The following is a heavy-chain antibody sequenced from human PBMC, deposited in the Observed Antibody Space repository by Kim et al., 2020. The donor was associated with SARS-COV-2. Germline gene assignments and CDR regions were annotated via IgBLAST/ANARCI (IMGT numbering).Heavy chain of an antibody. J-gene: IGHJ4*02. CDR3: ARDYYDSSGHFDY. Sequence: YAKKFQGRVTITADKSTSTAYMELSSLRSEDTAVDYCARDYYDSSGHFDYWGQGTLVTVSS. V-gene: IGHV1-69*04. D-gene: IGHD3-22*01.